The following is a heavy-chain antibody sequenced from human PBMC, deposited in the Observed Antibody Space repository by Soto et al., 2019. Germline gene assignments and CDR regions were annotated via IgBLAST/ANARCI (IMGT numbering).Heavy chain of an antibody. CDR1: GGSISSGGYS. D-gene: IGHD2-15*01. Sequence: SETLSLTCAVSGGSISSGGYSWSWIRQPPGKVLEWIGYIYHSGSTYYNPSLKSRVTIXXXXSXNXFXLXLXSVTXADTAFYFGAKDESRDADTWGQGTMVTVSS. J-gene: IGHJ3*02. V-gene: IGHV4-30-2*01. CDR3: AKDESRDADT. CDR2: IYHSGST.